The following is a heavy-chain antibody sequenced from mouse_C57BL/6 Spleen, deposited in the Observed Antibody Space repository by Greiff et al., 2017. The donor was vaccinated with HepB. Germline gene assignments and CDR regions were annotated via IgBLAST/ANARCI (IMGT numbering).Heavy chain of an antibody. V-gene: IGHV1-54*01. J-gene: IGHJ4*01. Sequence: QVQLKESGAELVRPGTSVKVSCKASGYAFTNYLIEWVKQRPGQGLEWIGVINPGSGGTNYNEKFKGKATLTADKSSSTAYMQLSSLTSEDSAVYFCARSGIYDVKAMDYWGQGTSVTVSS. CDR1: GYAFTNYL. CDR3: ARSGIYDVKAMDY. CDR2: INPGSGGT. D-gene: IGHD2-12*01.